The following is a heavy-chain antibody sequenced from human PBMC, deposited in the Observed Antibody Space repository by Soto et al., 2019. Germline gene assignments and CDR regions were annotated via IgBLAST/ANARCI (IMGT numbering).Heavy chain of an antibody. V-gene: IGHV1-2*04. CDR3: ARGYGYNQFDY. CDR2: INPNSGGT. D-gene: IGHD5-18*01. Sequence: ASVKVSCKASGYTFTGYYMHWVRQAPGQGLEWMGWINPNSGGTNYAQKFQGWVTMTRDTSISTAYMELSRLRSDDTAVYYCARGYGYNQFDYWGQRTLVSVSS. CDR1: GYTFTGYY. J-gene: IGHJ4*02.